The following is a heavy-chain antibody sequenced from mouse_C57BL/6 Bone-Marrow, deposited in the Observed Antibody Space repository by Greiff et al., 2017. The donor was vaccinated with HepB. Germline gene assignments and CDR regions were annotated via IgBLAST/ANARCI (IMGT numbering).Heavy chain of an antibody. D-gene: IGHD3-2*02. CDR3: ASLIDSSGYWFAY. V-gene: IGHV7-3*01. Sequence: EVQLVESGGGLVQPGGSLSLSCAASGFTFTDYYMSWVRQPPGKALEWLGFIRTKANGHTTEYSASVKGRFTISRDNSQSILYLKMNALRAEDSATYYCASLIDSSGYWFAYWGQGTLVTVSA. J-gene: IGHJ3*01. CDR2: IRTKANGHTT. CDR1: GFTFTDYY.